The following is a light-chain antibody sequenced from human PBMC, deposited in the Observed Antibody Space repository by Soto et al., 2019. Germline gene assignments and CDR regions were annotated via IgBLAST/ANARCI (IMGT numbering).Light chain of an antibody. V-gene: IGKV3-11*01. CDR1: QSISSY. CDR2: DVS. Sequence: EIVLTQSPATLSLSPGERATLSCRASQSISSYLGWYQQKPGQAPRLLFYDVSKRATGIPARFSGSGSGTDFTLTISSLEPEDFAVYYCQKRVNGPTFGGGTKVETK. CDR3: QKRVNGPT. J-gene: IGKJ4*01.